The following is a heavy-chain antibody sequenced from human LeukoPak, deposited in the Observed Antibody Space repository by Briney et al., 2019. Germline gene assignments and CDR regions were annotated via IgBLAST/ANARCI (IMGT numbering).Heavy chain of an antibody. CDR3: ARTPTKSYDFWSGYLYYFDY. CDR2: IIPILSIA. J-gene: IGHJ4*02. D-gene: IGHD3-3*01. CDR1: GGTFSSYT. Sequence: SVKVSCKASGGTFSSYTISWVRQAPGQGLELMGRIIPILSIANYAQKFQGRVTITADKSTSTAYMELSSLRSEDTAVYYCARTPTKSYDFWSGYLYYFDYWGQGTLVTVSS. V-gene: IGHV1-69*02.